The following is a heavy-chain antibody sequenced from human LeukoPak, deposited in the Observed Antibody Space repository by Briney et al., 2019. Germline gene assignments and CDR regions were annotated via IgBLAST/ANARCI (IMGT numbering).Heavy chain of an antibody. CDR3: ARDTRTVDGMDV. V-gene: IGHV5-51*01. Sequence: GESLKIFCKGSRYSFTSYWIDWVRPRPGEGLEWMGIIYPGDSDTRYSPSFQGQVTISADKSISTAYLQWSTLKASDTAMYYCARDTRTVDGMDVWGQGTTVTVSS. D-gene: IGHD2-2*01. CDR1: RYSFTSYW. CDR2: IYPGDSDT. J-gene: IGHJ6*02.